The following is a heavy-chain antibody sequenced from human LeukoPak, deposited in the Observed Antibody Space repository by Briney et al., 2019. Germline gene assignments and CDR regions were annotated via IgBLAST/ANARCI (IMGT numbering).Heavy chain of an antibody. D-gene: IGHD2-2*01. J-gene: IGHJ5*02. V-gene: IGHV4-34*01. CDR2: INHSGST. CDR3: ARRRGYCSSTSCPNWFDP. CDR1: GGSFSGYY. Sequence: PSETLSLTCAVYGGSFSGYYWSWIRQPPGKGLEWIGEINHSGSTNYNPSLESRVTISVDTSKNQFSLKLSSVTAADTAVYYCARRRGYCSSTSCPNWFDPWGQGTLVTVSS.